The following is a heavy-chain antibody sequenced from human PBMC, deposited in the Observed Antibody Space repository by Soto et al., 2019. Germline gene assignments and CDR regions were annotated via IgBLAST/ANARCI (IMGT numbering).Heavy chain of an antibody. J-gene: IGHJ3*02. D-gene: IGHD3-22*01. Sequence: EVQLVESGGGLIQPGGSLRLSCAASGFTVSRNYMNWVRQAPGKGLEWVSVIYSGDSTYYADSVKGRFTTYRDNSKNTLYLQMNSLGAEDTAVYYCARVGYDSTNYGIWGQGTMVTVSS. CDR3: ARVGYDSTNYGI. CDR1: GFTVSRNY. V-gene: IGHV3-53*01. CDR2: IYSGDST.